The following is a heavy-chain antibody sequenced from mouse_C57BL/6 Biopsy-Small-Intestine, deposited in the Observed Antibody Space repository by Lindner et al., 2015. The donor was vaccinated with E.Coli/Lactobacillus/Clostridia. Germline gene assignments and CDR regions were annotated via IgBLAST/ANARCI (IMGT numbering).Heavy chain of an antibody. J-gene: IGHJ4*01. CDR2: IVPSIATV. CDR3: ARTVDYVVYD. V-gene: IGHV1S126*01. Sequence: SVKVSCKASGGTFSNFGMNWLRQAPGQGLEWVGGIVPSIATVDYAQKFQDRVTITADESTSTAYMELSSLTSEDTAVYYCARTVDYVVYDWGQGTLVTVSS. CDR1: GGTFSNFG. D-gene: IGHD2-13*01.